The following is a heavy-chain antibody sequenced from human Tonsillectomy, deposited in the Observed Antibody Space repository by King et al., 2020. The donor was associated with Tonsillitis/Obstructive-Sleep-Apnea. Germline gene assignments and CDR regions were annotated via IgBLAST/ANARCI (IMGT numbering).Heavy chain of an antibody. V-gene: IGHV3-48*02. CDR1: GFTFSSYS. CDR3: ARTPYGDSLFDY. D-gene: IGHD4-17*01. J-gene: IGHJ4*02. CDR2: ISSSSSTI. Sequence: LVESGGGLVQPGGPLRLSCAASGFTFSSYSMNWVRQAPGKGLEWVSYISSSSSTIYYADSVKGLFTISRDNAKNSLYLQMNSLRDEDTAVYYCARTPYGDSLFDYWGQGTLVTVSS.